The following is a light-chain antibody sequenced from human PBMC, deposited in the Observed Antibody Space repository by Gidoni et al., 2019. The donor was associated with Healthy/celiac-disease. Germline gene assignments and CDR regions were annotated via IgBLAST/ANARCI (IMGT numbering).Light chain of an antibody. CDR1: NSNIGGGS. CDR2: RTD. CDR3: AAWDDSLNGYV. V-gene: IGLV1-44*01. J-gene: IGLJ1*01. Sequence: QSVLTQPPSASGTPGQRVTISCSGSNSNIGGGSVTWFQQLPRTAPRLLIYRTDQRPSGVPDRFSGSKSGTSASLAVSGLRSEDEADYYCAAWDDSLNGYVFGSGTEVNVL.